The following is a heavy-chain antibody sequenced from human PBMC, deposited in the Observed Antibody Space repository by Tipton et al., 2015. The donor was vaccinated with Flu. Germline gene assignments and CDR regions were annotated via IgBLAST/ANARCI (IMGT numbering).Heavy chain of an antibody. D-gene: IGHD6-13*01. CDR1: GYTFTSYY. CDR2: INPSGGST. V-gene: IGHV1-46*04. J-gene: IGHJ6*03. CDR3: TRDRGQLGYMDA. Sequence: QSGAEVKKPGASVKVSCKASGYTFTSYYMHWVRQAPGQGLEWMGIINPSGGSTSYAQKLQGRVTMTRDTSTSTVYMELSSLRSEDTAVYYCTRDRGQLGYMDAWGKGTTVTVSS.